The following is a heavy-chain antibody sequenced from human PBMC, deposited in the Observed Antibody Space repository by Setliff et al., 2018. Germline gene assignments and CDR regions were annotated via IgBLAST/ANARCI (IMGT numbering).Heavy chain of an antibody. D-gene: IGHD3-22*01. CDR2: IHPSGST. CDR3: ARDDYDSGGYYYGSFDV. V-gene: IGHV4-61*02. Sequence: SETLSLTCTVSGDSISSGSYHWSWIRKPAGKGLEWIGRIHPSGSTTHYNPSLKSRLSMSIDTSKSQFSLRLSSVTAADTAVYYCARDDYDSGGYYYGSFDVWGQGTLVTVSS. CDR1: GDSISSGSYH. J-gene: IGHJ3*01.